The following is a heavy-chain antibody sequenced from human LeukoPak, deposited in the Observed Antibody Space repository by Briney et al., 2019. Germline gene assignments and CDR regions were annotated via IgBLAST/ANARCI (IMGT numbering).Heavy chain of an antibody. Sequence: SVKVSCKASGGTFSSYAISWVRQAPGQGLEWMGRIIPILSISNYAQKFQGRVTITADKFTSTAHMELSSLRPEDTAVYYCAKESGRGYSGNLATFDIWGQGTMVTVSS. J-gene: IGHJ3*02. CDR1: GGTFSSYA. D-gene: IGHD1-26*01. CDR2: IIPILSIS. V-gene: IGHV1-69*04. CDR3: AKESGRGYSGNLATFDI.